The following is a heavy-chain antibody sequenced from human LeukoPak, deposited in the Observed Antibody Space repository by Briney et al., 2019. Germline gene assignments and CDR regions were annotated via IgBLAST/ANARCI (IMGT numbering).Heavy chain of an antibody. CDR3: ARSLLLGTFDY. Sequence: PGRSLRLSCAASGFTFSSYAMHWVRQAPGKGLEWVAVISYDGSNKYYADSVKGRFIISRDNSKNTLYLQMNSLRAEDTAVYYCARSLLLGTFDYWGQGTLVTVSS. J-gene: IGHJ4*02. CDR2: ISYDGSNK. CDR1: GFTFSSYA. V-gene: IGHV3-30-3*01. D-gene: IGHD3-16*01.